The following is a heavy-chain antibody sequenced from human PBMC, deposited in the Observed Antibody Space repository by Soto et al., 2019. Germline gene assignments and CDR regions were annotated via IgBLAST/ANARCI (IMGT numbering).Heavy chain of an antibody. D-gene: IGHD3-3*01. J-gene: IGHJ4*02. CDR2: MYYSGST. CDR3: ARSSYRAVRPLEWVDTLDC. Sequence: SETLSLTCAVSGGSIRSTSYYWGWIRQPPGKGLEWIGSMYYSGSTYYNPSLKSRVTMSVDTSKNQFSLNLRSVTAADTAVYYCARSSYRAVRPLEWVDTLDCWGQGTPVTVYS. CDR1: GGSIRSTSYY. V-gene: IGHV4-39*01.